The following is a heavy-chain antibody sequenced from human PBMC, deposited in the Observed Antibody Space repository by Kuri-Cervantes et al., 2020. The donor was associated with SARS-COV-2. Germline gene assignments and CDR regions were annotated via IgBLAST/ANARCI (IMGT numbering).Heavy chain of an antibody. D-gene: IGHD2-2*01. Sequence: ASVKVSCKASGYTFTGYYMHWVRQAPGKGLEWMGGFDPEDGGTIYAQKFQGRVTMTEDTSTDTAYMELSSLRSEDTAVYYCATAPAVVPAAPWFDPWGQGTLVTVSS. CDR1: GYTFTGYY. V-gene: IGHV1-24*01. CDR3: ATAPAVVPAAPWFDP. J-gene: IGHJ5*02. CDR2: FDPEDGGT.